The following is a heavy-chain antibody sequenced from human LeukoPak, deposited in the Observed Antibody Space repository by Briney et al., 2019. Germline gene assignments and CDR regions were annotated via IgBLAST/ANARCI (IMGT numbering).Heavy chain of an antibody. V-gene: IGHV3-33*01. J-gene: IGHJ4*02. CDR3: ATKTSGTYGYFEY. Sequence: TGGSLRLSCAASGFTFNNYGMHWVRQAPGKGLEWVALIWYDGTNKYYGDSVKGRFTISRDNSKNTLYLQMNSLRAEDTAIYFCATKTSGTYGYFEYWGQGTLVTVSS. D-gene: IGHD1-26*01. CDR2: IWYDGTNK. CDR1: GFTFNNYG.